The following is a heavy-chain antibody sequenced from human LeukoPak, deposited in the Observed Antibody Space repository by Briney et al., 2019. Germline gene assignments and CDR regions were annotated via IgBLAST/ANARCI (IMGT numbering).Heavy chain of an antibody. J-gene: IGHJ5*02. CDR3: ANAREYYYGSGSYMWFDP. Sequence: GGSLRLSCAASGFTFSSYEMNWVRQAPGKGLEWVSYISSSGSTIYYADSVKGRFTISRDNAENSLYLQMNSLRAEDTAVYYCANAREYYYGSGSYMWFDPWGQGTLVTVSS. CDR2: ISSSGSTI. D-gene: IGHD3-10*01. V-gene: IGHV3-48*03. CDR1: GFTFSSYE.